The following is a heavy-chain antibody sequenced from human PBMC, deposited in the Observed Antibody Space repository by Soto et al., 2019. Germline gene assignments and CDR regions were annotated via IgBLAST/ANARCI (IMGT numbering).Heavy chain of an antibody. D-gene: IGHD1-26*01. CDR1: GFTFSGYE. CDR3: ARGSERSSAFDY. Sequence: PGGSLRLSCAASGFTFSGYEMNWVRQAPGKGLEWVAVIWYDGSNKYYADSVKGRFTISRDNSKNTLYLQMNSLRAEDTAVYYCARGSERSSAFDYWGQGTLVTVSS. CDR2: IWYDGSNK. V-gene: IGHV3-33*08. J-gene: IGHJ4*02.